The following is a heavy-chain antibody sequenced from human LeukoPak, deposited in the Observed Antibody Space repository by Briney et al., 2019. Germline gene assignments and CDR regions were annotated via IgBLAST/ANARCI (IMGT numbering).Heavy chain of an antibody. CDR1: GFTFSSYA. D-gene: IGHD1-26*01. Sequence: GGSLRLSCAASGFTFSSYAMSWVRQAPGKGLEWVSAISGSGGSTYYADSVKGRFTISRDNSKNTLYLQMNSLRAEDTAVYYCARDRVVGATSGYFDYWGQGTLVTVSS. CDR2: ISGSGGST. V-gene: IGHV3-23*01. CDR3: ARDRVVGATSGYFDY. J-gene: IGHJ4*02.